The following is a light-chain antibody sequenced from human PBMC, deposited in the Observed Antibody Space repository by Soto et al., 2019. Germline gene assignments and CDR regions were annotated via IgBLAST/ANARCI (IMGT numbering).Light chain of an antibody. CDR2: EVN. CDR1: SSDIGSYNR. J-gene: IGLJ1*01. V-gene: IGLV2-18*02. Sequence: QSVLTEPACVSVSPGQSITVSCTGTSSDIGSYNRVSWYQQPPGTAPKLIIYEVNNRPSGVPDRFSGSKSGNTASLTISGLQAEDEADYYCNSFTTSSTYVFGTGTKVTVL. CDR3: NSFTTSSTYV.